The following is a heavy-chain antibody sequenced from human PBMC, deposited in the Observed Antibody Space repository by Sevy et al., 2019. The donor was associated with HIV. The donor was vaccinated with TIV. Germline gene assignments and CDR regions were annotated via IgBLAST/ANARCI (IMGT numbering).Heavy chain of an antibody. V-gene: IGHV5-51*01. D-gene: IGHD2-2*01. CDR2: IYPGDSDI. CDR3: ARQILGDSSTWYFLDAFDI. J-gene: IGHJ3*02. CDR1: GYSFTKYW. Sequence: GESLMISCKASGYSFTKYWIGWVRQMPGKGLEWMGIIYPGDSDIRYSPSFPGQVTFSVDKSISTAYLQWGSLKASDNAMYYCARQILGDSSTWYFLDAFDIWGQGTMVTVSS.